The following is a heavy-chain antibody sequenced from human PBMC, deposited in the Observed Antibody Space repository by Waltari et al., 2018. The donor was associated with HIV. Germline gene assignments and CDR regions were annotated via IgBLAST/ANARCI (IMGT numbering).Heavy chain of an antibody. CDR3: ARTFLYCSGGTCYFDY. V-gene: IGHV1-2*02. Sequence: QVQRVQSGAEVKKPGASVKVCCKASGYTFTGYYMHWVRQAPGQGLEWMGWINPNSGGTNYAQKLQGRVTMTRDTSISTAYMELSRLRSDDTAVYYCARTFLYCSGGTCYFDYWGQGTLVTVSS. CDR2: INPNSGGT. D-gene: IGHD2-15*01. J-gene: IGHJ4*02. CDR1: GYTFTGYY.